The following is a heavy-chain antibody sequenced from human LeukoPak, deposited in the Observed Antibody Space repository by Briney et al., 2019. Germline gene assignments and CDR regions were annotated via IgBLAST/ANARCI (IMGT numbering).Heavy chain of an antibody. Sequence: GGSLRLSCAASGFTVSSNYMSWVRQAPGKGLEWVSGINWDGGSTDYADSVKGRFTISRDNGKNSLYLQMNSLRAEDTALYYCVREHYNYYMDVWGKGTTVTVSS. J-gene: IGHJ6*03. CDR1: GFTVSSNY. CDR3: VREHYNYYMDV. V-gene: IGHV3-20*04. CDR2: INWDGGST.